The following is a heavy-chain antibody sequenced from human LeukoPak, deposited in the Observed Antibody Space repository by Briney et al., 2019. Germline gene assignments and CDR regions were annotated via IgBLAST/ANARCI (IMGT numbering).Heavy chain of an antibody. D-gene: IGHD3-3*01. V-gene: IGHV3-23*01. Sequence: GGSLRLSCAASGFTFSSYAMSWVRQAPGKGLEWVSGISGSGGSTNYADSVKGRFSISRDNSKNTLYLQMNSLRAEDTAVHYCAKQPKFWSVGYFDYWGQGTLVTVSS. CDR3: AKQPKFWSVGYFDY. CDR2: ISGSGGST. CDR1: GFTFSSYA. J-gene: IGHJ4*02.